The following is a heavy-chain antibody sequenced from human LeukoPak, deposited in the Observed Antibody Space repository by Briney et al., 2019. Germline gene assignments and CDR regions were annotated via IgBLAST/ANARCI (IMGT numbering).Heavy chain of an antibody. V-gene: IGHV3-7*01. D-gene: IGHD6-19*01. Sequence: PGGSLRLSCAASGFTFSSYWMSWVRQAPGKGLEWVANIKQDGSEKYYVDSVKGRFTISRDNAKNSLYLQMNSLRAEDTAVYYCARVGGWYRPLNFDYWGQGTLVTVSS. CDR1: GFTFSSYW. CDR3: ARVGGWYRPLNFDY. CDR2: IKQDGSEK. J-gene: IGHJ4*02.